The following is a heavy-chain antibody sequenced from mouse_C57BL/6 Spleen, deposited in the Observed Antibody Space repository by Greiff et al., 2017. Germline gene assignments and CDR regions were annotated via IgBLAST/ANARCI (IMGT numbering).Heavy chain of an antibody. CDR3: TREAQGYYAMDY. V-gene: IGHV5-9-1*02. CDR2: ISSGGDYI. J-gene: IGHJ4*01. CDR1: GFTFSSYA. D-gene: IGHD3-2*02. Sequence: EVQLVESGEGLVKPGGSLKLSCAASGFTFSSYAMSWVRQTPEKRLEWVAYISSGGDYIYYADTVKGRFTISRDNARNTLYLQMSSLKSEDTAMYYCTREAQGYYAMDYWGQGTSVTVSS.